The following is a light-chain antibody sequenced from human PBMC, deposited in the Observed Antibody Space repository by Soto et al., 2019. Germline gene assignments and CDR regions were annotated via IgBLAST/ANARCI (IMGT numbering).Light chain of an antibody. V-gene: IGKV1-5*01. CDR3: QQYNSYSWT. CDR1: PSISSW. Sequence: TQSPSTLSASVGDRVTITCRASPSISSWLAWYQQKPGKAPKLLIYDASSLESGVPSRFSGSGSGTEFTLTISSLQPDDFATYYCQQYNSYSWTFGQGTKV. J-gene: IGKJ1*01. CDR2: DAS.